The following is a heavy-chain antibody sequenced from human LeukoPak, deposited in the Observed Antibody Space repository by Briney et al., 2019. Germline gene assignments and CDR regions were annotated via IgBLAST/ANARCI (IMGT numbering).Heavy chain of an antibody. J-gene: IGHJ4*02. CDR3: ARDGGGSCSQGSDCYFDY. CDR2: IKQDGSEK. CDR1: GFTFSSYW. V-gene: IGHV3-7*03. D-gene: IGHD2-15*01. Sequence: GGSLRLSCAASGFTFSSYWMSWVRQAPGKGLEWVANIKQDGSEKYYVDSVKGRFTISRDNAMNSLYLQMNGLRPEDTAVYYCARDGGGSCSQGSDCYFDYWGRGALVTVSS.